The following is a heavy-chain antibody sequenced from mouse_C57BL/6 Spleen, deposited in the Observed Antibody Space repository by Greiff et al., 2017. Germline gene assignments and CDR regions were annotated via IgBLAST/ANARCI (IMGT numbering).Heavy chain of an antibody. J-gene: IGHJ2*01. CDR3: TRSGTNYFDY. D-gene: IGHD4-1*01. V-gene: IGHV1-15*01. CDR1: GYTFTDYE. CDR2: IDPETGGT. Sequence: VQRVESGAELVRPGASVTLSCKASGYTFTDYEMHWVKQTPVHGLEWIGAIDPETGGTAYNQKFKGKAILTADKSSSTAYMELRSLTSEDSAVYYCTRSGTNYFDYWGQGTTLTVSS.